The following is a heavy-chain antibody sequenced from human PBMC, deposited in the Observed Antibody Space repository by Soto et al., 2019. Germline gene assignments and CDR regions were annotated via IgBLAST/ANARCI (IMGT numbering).Heavy chain of an antibody. J-gene: IGHJ5*02. CDR1: GGSISSGGYY. Sequence: PSETLSLTCTVSGGSISSGGYYWSWIRQHPGKGLEWIGYIYYSGSTYYNPSLKSRVTISVDTSKNQFSLKLSSVTAADTAVYYCARGISVTTGLCFDPWAREPWSPSPQ. CDR3: ARGISVTTGLCFDP. CDR2: IYYSGST. D-gene: IGHD4-17*01. V-gene: IGHV4-31*03.